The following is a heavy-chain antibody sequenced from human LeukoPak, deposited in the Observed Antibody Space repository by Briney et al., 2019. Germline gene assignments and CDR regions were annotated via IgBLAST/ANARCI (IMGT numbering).Heavy chain of an antibody. Sequence: ASVKVSCKASGYTFTSYDINWVRQATGQGLEWMGWMNPNSGNTGYAQKFQGRVTMTRNTSISTAYMELSSLRSEDTAVYYCARERGYSRSFYYYYYMDVWGKGTTVTVSS. CDR3: ARERGYSRSFYYYYYMDV. V-gene: IGHV1-8*01. J-gene: IGHJ6*03. CDR1: GYTFTSYD. CDR2: MNPNSGNT. D-gene: IGHD6-6*01.